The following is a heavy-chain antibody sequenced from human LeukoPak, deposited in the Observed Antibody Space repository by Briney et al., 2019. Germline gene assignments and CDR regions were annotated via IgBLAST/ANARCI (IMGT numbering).Heavy chain of an antibody. J-gene: IGHJ6*04. D-gene: IGHD1-1*01. V-gene: IGHV3-23*01. CDR2: ISGSGGST. CDR3: AKGERRYYYYGMDV. CDR1: GFTFSSYA. Sequence: GGSLRLSCAASGFTFSSYAMSWVRQAPGKGLEWVSAISGSGGSTYYADSVKGRFTISRDNSKNTLYLQMNSLRAEDTAAYYCAKGERRYYYYGMDVWGKGTTVTVSS.